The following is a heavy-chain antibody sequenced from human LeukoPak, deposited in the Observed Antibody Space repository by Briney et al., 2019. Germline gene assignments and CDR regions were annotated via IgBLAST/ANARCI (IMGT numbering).Heavy chain of an antibody. D-gene: IGHD2-2*01. CDR2: INHSGSN. Sequence: SETLSFTCAVYGGSFSGYYWSWIRQPPGKGLEWIGEINHSGSNNYNPSLKSRVTISVDTSKNQFSLMMSSVTAADTAVYYCAIHSVVVPVAKKKNWFDPWAREPWSPSPQ. V-gene: IGHV4-34*01. J-gene: IGHJ5*02. CDR3: AIHSVVVPVAKKKNWFDP. CDR1: GGSFSGYY.